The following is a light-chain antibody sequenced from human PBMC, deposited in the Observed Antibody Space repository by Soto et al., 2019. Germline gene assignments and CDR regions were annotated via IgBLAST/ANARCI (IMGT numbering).Light chain of an antibody. CDR2: GAS. J-gene: IGKJ1*01. V-gene: IGKV3-15*01. CDR3: HQYNNWPRT. Sequence: EIVFTQSPGTLSLSPGERATLSCRASQSVSSNFLAWYQQKPGQAPRLLIYGASTRATGIPARFSGSGSGTEFTLTISSLQSEDFAVYYCHQYNNWPRTFDQGTKVDI. CDR1: QSVSSN.